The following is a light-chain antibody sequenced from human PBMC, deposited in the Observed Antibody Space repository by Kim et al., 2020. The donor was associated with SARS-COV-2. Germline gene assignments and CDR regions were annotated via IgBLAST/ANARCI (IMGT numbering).Light chain of an antibody. J-gene: IGKJ2*03. Sequence: RGTLNCNSSHTVLYNSNNKNYLAWYQQKPGQAPTLLIYWASIRESGVSDRFSGSGSETDFTLTVSSLQAEDVAVYYCQQYYSTPPSFGQGTKLEI. CDR1: HTVLYNSNNKNY. CDR3: QQYYSTPPS. V-gene: IGKV4-1*01. CDR2: WAS.